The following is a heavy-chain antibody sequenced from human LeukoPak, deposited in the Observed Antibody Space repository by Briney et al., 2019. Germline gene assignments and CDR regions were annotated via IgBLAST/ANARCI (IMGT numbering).Heavy chain of an antibody. CDR3: ARGDSMSWSFNV. Sequence: PSETLSLTCIVSVGSISIGVYYWSWIRQPPGKGLEWIGYIYYSGTTYYNPSLKSRVTVSVDTSKNQFSLKLSSVTAADTAVYYCARGDSMSWSFNVWGQGTLVTVSS. V-gene: IGHV4-30-4*01. D-gene: IGHD6-13*01. CDR2: IYYSGTT. J-gene: IGHJ4*02. CDR1: VGSISIGVYY.